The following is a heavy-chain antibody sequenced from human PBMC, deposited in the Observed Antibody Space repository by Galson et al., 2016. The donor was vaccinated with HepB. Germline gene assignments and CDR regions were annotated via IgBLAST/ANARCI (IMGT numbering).Heavy chain of an antibody. CDR3: ARGPRGSGYYWFGP. Sequence: TLSLTCTVSGGSISRGAYYWSWIRQHPGKGLEWLGYISYSGSTYYNPSLQSRITISVDTSKNHFSLKLTSVTAADTAIYYCARGPRGSGYYWFGPWGQGTLVTVSS. CDR1: GGSISRGAYY. J-gene: IGHJ5*02. D-gene: IGHD3-22*01. V-gene: IGHV4-31*03. CDR2: ISYSGST.